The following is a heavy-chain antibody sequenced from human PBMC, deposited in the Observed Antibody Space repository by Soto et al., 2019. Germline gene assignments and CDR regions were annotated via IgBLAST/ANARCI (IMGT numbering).Heavy chain of an antibody. CDR1: GGSISSYY. V-gene: IGHV4-59*01. D-gene: IGHD2-21*02. CDR2: MYNTGST. CDR3: ARDLWGYCGADCYPLDV. J-gene: IGHJ6*02. Sequence: SETLSLTCTVSGGSISSYYWSWIRQPPGKGPEWIGYMYNTGSTIYNPSLKSRVTISVGTSKNQFSLKLNSVTAADTAVYYCARDLWGYCGADCYPLDVWGQGTTVT.